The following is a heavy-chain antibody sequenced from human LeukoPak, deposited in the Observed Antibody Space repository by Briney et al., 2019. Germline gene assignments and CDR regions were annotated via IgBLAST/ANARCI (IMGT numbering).Heavy chain of an antibody. J-gene: IGHJ4*02. Sequence: KASETLSLTCTVSGGSISSSSYYWGWIRQPPGKGLEWIGSIYYSGSTYYNPSLKSRVTISVDTSKNQFSLKLSSVTAADTAVYYCARHQKRGYSYGVDYWGQGTLVTVSS. CDR1: GGSISSSSYY. V-gene: IGHV4-39*01. D-gene: IGHD5-18*01. CDR2: IYYSGST. CDR3: ARHQKRGYSYGVDY.